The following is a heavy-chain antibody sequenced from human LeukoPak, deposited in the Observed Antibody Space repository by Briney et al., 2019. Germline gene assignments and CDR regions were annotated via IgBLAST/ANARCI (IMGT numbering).Heavy chain of an antibody. J-gene: IGHJ4*02. CDR1: GYTYTKSW. CDR3: ARQGCTTTSCHTIDY. CDR2: IYPVDSET. V-gene: IGHV5-51*01. D-gene: IGHD2-2*02. Sequence: GESLKISCKGSGYTYTKSWIAWVRQMPGKGLEFMGIIYPVDSETGYSPSFQGQVTISVDKSISTAYLQWSSLKASDTAMYYCARQGCTTTSCHTIDYWGQGTLVTVSS.